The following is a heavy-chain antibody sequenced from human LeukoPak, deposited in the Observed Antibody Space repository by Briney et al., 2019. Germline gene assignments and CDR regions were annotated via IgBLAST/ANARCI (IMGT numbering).Heavy chain of an antibody. J-gene: IGHJ4*02. CDR3: ARASKWVGATTSHYFDY. V-gene: IGHV4-59*08. CDR2: IYYSGST. D-gene: IGHD1-26*01. Sequence: PSETLSLTCTVSGGSISSYYWSWIRQPPGKGLEWIGYIYYSGSTNYNPSLKSRVTISVDTSKNQFSLKLSSVTAADTAVYYCARASKWVGATTSHYFDYWGQGTLVTVSS. CDR1: GGSISSYY.